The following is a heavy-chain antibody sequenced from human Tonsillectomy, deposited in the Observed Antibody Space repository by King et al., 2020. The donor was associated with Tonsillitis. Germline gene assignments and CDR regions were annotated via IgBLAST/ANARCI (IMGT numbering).Heavy chain of an antibody. D-gene: IGHD7-27*01. J-gene: IGHJ3*01. CDR3: ATELGGDIFDV. CDR2: IKQDGSEK. V-gene: IGHV3-7*03. CDR1: GFTFRTHW. Sequence: LVESGGDLVQPGGSLRLSCAASGFTFRTHWMHWVRQAPGKGLEWVANIKQDGSEKRYVGSVRGRFTISRDNARNSLYLQMNSLRAEDTAVYYCATELGGDIFDVWGQGTMVTVSS.